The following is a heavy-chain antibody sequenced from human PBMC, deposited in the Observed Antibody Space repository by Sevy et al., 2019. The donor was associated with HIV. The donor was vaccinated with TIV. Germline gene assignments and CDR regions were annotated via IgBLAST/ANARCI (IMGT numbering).Heavy chain of an antibody. D-gene: IGHD2-15*01. Sequence: GGSLRLSCAASRFTFSSYAMSWVRQAPGKGLEWVSAISGSGGSTYYADSVKGRFTISRDNSKNTLYLQMNSLRAEDTAVYYCAKDLSVVRGLFDYWGQGTLVTVSS. V-gene: IGHV3-23*01. CDR3: AKDLSVVRGLFDY. CDR2: ISGSGGST. J-gene: IGHJ4*02. CDR1: RFTFSSYA.